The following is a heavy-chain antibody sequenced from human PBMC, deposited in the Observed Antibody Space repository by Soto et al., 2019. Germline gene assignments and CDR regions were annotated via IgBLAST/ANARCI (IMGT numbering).Heavy chain of an antibody. CDR2: INHSGST. CDR3: AREEAGMDV. CDR1: GGSFSGYY. D-gene: IGHD6-19*01. J-gene: IGHJ6*02. V-gene: IGHV4-34*01. Sequence: SETLSLTCAVHGGSFSGYYWSWIRQPPGKGLEWIGEINHSGSTNYNPSLKSRVTISVDTSKNQFSLKLSSVTAADTAVYYCAREEAGMDVWGQGTTVTVSS.